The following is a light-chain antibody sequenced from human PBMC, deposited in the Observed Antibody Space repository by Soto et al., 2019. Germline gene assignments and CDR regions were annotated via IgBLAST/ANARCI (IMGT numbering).Light chain of an antibody. CDR1: QSVSSNY. J-gene: IGKJ1*01. Sequence: EIVLTQSPGTLSLSPGERATLSCRASQSVSSNYLAWYQQKPGQAPRLLIYGASRRATVIPDRFSGSGSGTDFTLTISRLEPEDFAVYYCQQYGSSPRTFGQGTKVEIK. V-gene: IGKV3-20*01. CDR3: QQYGSSPRT. CDR2: GAS.